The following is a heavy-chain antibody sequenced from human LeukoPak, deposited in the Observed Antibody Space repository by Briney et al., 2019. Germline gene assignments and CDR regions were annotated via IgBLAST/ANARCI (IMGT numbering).Heavy chain of an antibody. Sequence: SVKVSCKASGGTFSSYAISWVRQAPGQGLEWMGGIIPIFGTANYAQKFQGRVTITADKSTSTAYMELSSLRSEDTAVYYCARGERYCSSTSCYYYYYYMDVWGKGTTVTVSS. J-gene: IGHJ6*03. CDR2: IIPIFGTA. CDR3: ARGERYCSSTSCYYYYYYMDV. CDR1: GGTFSSYA. D-gene: IGHD2-2*01. V-gene: IGHV1-69*06.